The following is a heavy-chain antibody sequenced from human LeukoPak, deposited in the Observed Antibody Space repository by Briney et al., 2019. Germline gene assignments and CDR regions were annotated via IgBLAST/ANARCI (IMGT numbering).Heavy chain of an antibody. CDR2: IKQGGSEI. Sequence: PGGSLRLSCSASGFTFSRFWMSWVRQAPGKELEYVALIKQGGSEIYHMDSVKGRFTVSRDDATNSLYLQMNSLRVEDTALYYCARDRESESDSEGHYWGQGTLVTVSS. CDR3: ARDRESESDSEGHY. CDR1: GFTFSRFW. V-gene: IGHV3-7*01. J-gene: IGHJ4*02. D-gene: IGHD4-11*01.